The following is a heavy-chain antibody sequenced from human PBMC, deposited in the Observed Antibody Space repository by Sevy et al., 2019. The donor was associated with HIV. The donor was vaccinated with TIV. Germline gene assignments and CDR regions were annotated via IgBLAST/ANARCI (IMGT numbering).Heavy chain of an antibody. CDR1: GFSFTNAW. V-gene: IGHV3-15*01. D-gene: IGHD1-26*01. CDR3: TAGVGTSDCDY. Sequence: GGSLRLSCAASGFSFTNAWMSWVRQAPGKGLEWVGSIKSKTDGGTRDFAAPVKGRFAISRDDSKSTFYLQMDSLKTEDTGVYYCTAGVGTSDCDYWGQGILVTVSS. J-gene: IGHJ4*02. CDR2: IKSKTDGGTR.